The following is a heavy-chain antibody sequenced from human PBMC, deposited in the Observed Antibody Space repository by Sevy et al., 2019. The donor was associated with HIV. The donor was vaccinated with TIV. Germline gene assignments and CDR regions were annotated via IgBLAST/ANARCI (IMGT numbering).Heavy chain of an antibody. CDR2: IKSKTDGGTA. CDR1: DFTFSNAW. J-gene: IGHJ6*02. Sequence: GESLKISCAASDFTFSNAWMNWVRQAPGKGLEWVGRIKSKTDGGTADYPAPVKGRFTISRDDSKNTLYLQMNSLITEDTAVYYCTTISRVSSTWYDYYYGLDVWGQGTTVTVSS. CDR3: TTISRVSSTWYDYYYGLDV. V-gene: IGHV3-15*07. D-gene: IGHD6-13*01.